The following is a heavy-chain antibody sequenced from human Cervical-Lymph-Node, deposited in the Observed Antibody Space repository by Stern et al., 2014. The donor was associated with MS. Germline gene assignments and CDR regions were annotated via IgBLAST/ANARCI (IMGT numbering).Heavy chain of an antibody. D-gene: IGHD6-13*01. CDR3: ARVSGNTAAGSLDY. CDR1: GGSVSSSNW. V-gene: IGHV4-4*02. J-gene: IGHJ4*02. CDR2: IIHSGST. Sequence: QVQLQESGPGLMKPSGTLSLTCAVSGGSVSSSNWWTWLRQPPEKGLERIGEIIHSGSTKYNPALKSRVTISVDKSKNQFSVKVSSGTAADTAVYYCARVSGNTAAGSLDYWGQGTLVTVSS.